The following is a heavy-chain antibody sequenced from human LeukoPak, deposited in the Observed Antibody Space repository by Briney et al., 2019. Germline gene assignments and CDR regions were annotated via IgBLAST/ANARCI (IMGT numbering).Heavy chain of an antibody. Sequence: PSETLXLTCTVSGGSISSSSYYWGWIRQPPGXGXEWIGSIYYSGSTYYNPSLKSRVTISVDTSKNQFSLKLSSVTAADTAVYYCATQQIAAAGGDYWGQGTLVTVSS. CDR3: ATQQIAAAGGDY. V-gene: IGHV4-39*01. CDR2: IYYSGST. J-gene: IGHJ4*02. D-gene: IGHD6-13*01. CDR1: GGSISSSSYY.